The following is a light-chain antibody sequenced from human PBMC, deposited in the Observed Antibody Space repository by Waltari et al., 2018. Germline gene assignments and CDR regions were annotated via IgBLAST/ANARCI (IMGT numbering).Light chain of an antibody. CDR1: QSISSR. V-gene: IGKV1-5*01. CDR3: QQYNSYSPVT. J-gene: IGKJ4*01. CDR2: DAS. Sequence: DIQMTQSPSTLSASVGDRVTITCRASQSISSRLAWYQQKPGKAPKLLIYDASSLESGVPSRFSGSGSGTEFTLTISSLQPDDFATYYCQQYNSYSPVTFGGGTKVEIK.